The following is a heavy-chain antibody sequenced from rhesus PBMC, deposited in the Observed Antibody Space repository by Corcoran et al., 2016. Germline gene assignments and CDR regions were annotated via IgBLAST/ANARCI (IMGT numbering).Heavy chain of an antibody. J-gene: IGHJ1*01. V-gene: IGHV4-173*01. D-gene: IGHD3-16*01. Sequence: QLQLQESGPGLVKPSETLSLTCAVSGGSISSNYWSWIRQPPGKGLEWIGRISGSCVSTDYNPSLKSRVTISTDTSKNQFSLKLSAVTAAATAVYYCARSVNSGSYYPEYFEFWGQGALVTVSS. CDR1: GGSISSNY. CDR2: ISGSCVST. CDR3: ARSVNSGSYYPEYFEF.